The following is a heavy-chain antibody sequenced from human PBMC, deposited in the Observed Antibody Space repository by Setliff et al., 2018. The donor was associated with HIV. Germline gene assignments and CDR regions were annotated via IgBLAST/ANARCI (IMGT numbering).Heavy chain of an antibody. Sequence: GGSLRLSCAASGFTFSSYSMNWVRQAPGKGLEWVASIKQDGSEKYYVDSVKGRFTISRDNAKNSLYLQMNSLRAEDTAVYYCARDLIVGGTPFDYWGQGTLVTVSS. D-gene: IGHD1-26*01. CDR3: ARDLIVGGTPFDY. V-gene: IGHV3-7*01. CDR1: GFTFSSYS. CDR2: IKQDGSEK. J-gene: IGHJ4*02.